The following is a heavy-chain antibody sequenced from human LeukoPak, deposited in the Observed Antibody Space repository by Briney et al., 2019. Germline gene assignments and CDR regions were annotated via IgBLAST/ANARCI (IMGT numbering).Heavy chain of an antibody. V-gene: IGHV1-69*01. J-gene: IGHJ5*02. D-gene: IGHD3-9*01. CDR2: IIPIFGTA. CDR3: ARDLGDYDILTGYYSPNWFDP. CDR1: GGTFSSYA. Sequence: ASVKVSCKASGGTFSSYAISWVRQAPGQGLEWMGGIIPIFGTASYAQKFQGRVTITADESTSTAYMELSSLRSEDTAVYYCARDLGDYDILTGYYSPNWFDPWGQGTLVTVSS.